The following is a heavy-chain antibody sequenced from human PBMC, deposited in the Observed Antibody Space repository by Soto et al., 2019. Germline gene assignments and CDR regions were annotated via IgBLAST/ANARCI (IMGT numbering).Heavy chain of an antibody. D-gene: IGHD6-13*01. CDR1: GGSISRYY. J-gene: IGHJ6*02. CDR3: ARGPPYSSSWYRGGEENGMDV. CDR2: IYYSGST. V-gene: IGHV4-59*01. Sequence: SQTLSLTCTVWGGSISRYYWNWIRKPPGKGLEWIGYIYYSGSTNYNPSLKSRVTISVDTSKNQFSLKLSSVTADDTAVYYCARGPPYSSSWYRGGEENGMDVWGQGTTVTVSS.